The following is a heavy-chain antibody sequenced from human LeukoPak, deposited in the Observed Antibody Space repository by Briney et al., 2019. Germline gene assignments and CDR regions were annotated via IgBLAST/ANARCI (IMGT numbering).Heavy chain of an antibody. D-gene: IGHD4-17*01. J-gene: IGHJ4*02. V-gene: IGHV1-8*03. Sequence: ASVKVSCKASGYTLTSYDINWVRQATGQGLEWMGWMNPNSGNIVYAQKFHGRVTITRNTSIGTAYMELSSLRSEDTAVYYCARGRGSPYGDYGPVDYWGQGTLVTVSS. CDR1: GYTLTSYD. CDR2: MNPNSGNI. CDR3: ARGRGSPYGDYGPVDY.